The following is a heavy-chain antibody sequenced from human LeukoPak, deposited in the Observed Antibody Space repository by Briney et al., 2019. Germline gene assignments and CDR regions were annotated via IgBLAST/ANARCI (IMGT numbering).Heavy chain of an antibody. J-gene: IGHJ4*02. CDR1: GYTFTGYY. D-gene: IGHD6-13*01. CDR2: INLNSGGT. CDR3: ARVTAAADYFDY. Sequence: ASVTVSCKASGYTFTGYYMHWVGQAPGQGREWMGWINLNSGGTNYAQKFQGRVTMTRDTSISTAYMELRRLRSDDTAVYYCARVTAAADYFDYWGQRTLVTVSS. V-gene: IGHV1-2*02.